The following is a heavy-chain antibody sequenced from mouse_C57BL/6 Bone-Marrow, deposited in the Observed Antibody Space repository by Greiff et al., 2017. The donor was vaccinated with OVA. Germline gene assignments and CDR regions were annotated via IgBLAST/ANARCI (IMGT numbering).Heavy chain of an antibody. J-gene: IGHJ4*01. Sequence: DVQLQESGPELVKPGASVKISCKASGYSFTGYYMNWVKQSPEKSLEWIGEINPSTGGTTYNQKFKAKATLTVDKSSSTAYMQLKSLTSEDSAVYYCARRGMGYWGQGTSVTGSS. CDR3: ARRGMGY. CDR2: INPSTGGT. V-gene: IGHV1-42*01. CDR1: GYSFTGYY.